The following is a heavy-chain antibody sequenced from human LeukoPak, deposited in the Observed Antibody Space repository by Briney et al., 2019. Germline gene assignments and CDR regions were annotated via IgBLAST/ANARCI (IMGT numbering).Heavy chain of an antibody. D-gene: IGHD6-19*01. V-gene: IGHV4-39*01. CDR1: GGSISSSSYY. CDR3: ARLGRAVAGFDC. CDR2: IYYSGST. Sequence: PSQTLSLTCTVSGGSISSSSYYWGWIRQPPGKGLEWIGSIYYSGSTYYNPSLKSRVTISVDTSKNQFSLKLSSVTAADTAVYYCARLGRAVAGFDCWGQGTLVTVSS. J-gene: IGHJ4*02.